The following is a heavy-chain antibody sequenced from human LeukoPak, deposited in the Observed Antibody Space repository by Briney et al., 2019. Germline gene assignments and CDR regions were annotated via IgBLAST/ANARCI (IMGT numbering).Heavy chain of an antibody. D-gene: IGHD3-16*01. CDR1: GFTFDDYA. J-gene: IGHJ6*02. CDR2: ISWNSGSI. Sequence: SGGSLRLSCAASGFTFDDYAMHWVRQAPGKSLEWVSGISWNSGSIGYADSVKGRFTISRDNAKNSLYLQMNSLRAEDTALYYCAKSSTDKGGPIGTDMDVWGQGTTVTVSS. CDR3: AKSSTDKGGPIGTDMDV. V-gene: IGHV3-9*01.